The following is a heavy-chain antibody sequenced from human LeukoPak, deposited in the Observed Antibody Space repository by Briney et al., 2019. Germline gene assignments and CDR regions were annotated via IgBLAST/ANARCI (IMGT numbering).Heavy chain of an antibody. CDR1: GYTFTSYY. CDR2: INPSGGST. V-gene: IGHV1-46*01. J-gene: IGHJ4*02. Sequence: ASVKVSCKASGYTFTSYYMHWVRQAPGQGLEWMGIINPSGGSTSYAQKFQGRVTMTRDTSTTTVYMELSSLRSEDTAVYYCARAPLRWVTPDYWGQGTLVTVSS. CDR3: ARAPLRWVTPDY. D-gene: IGHD5-24*01.